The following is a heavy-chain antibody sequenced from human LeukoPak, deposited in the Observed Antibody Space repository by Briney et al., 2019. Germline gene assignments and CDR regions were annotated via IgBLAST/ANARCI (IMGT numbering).Heavy chain of an antibody. CDR3: VRGTYNNGNINDY. J-gene: IGHJ4*02. CDR2: ISDDGGRK. Sequence: PGGSLRLSCAASGFTFSGYPMHWVRQAPGKGLDWVAIISDDGGRKFYADSVKGRFTISRDNSKNTLYLQMNSLRAEDTALYYCVRGTYNNGNINDYWGQGTLVTVSS. D-gene: IGHD5-24*01. CDR1: GFTFSGYP. V-gene: IGHV3-30*04.